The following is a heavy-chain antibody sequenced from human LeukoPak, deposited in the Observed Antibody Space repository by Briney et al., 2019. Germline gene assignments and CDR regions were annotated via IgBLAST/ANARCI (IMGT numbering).Heavy chain of an antibody. Sequence: PSETLSLTCAVYGGPFSGYYWSWIRQPPGKGLEWIGEINHSGSTNYNPSLKSRVTISVDTSKNQFSLKLSSVTAADTAVYYCARADSSSWYHSPYYYYGMDVWGQGTTVTVSS. J-gene: IGHJ6*02. CDR2: INHSGST. D-gene: IGHD6-13*01. V-gene: IGHV4-34*01. CDR1: GGPFSGYY. CDR3: ARADSSSWYHSPYYYYGMDV.